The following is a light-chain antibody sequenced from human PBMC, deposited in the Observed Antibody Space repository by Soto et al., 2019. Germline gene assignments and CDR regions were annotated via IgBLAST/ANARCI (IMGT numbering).Light chain of an antibody. CDR2: GHS. J-gene: IGLJ1*01. Sequence: QPVLTQPPSVSGAPGQRVTISCTGSSSNIGADYDVHWYQQLPGTAPKLLIYGHSNRPSGVPDRFSGSKSGTSASLAITGLQAEDEADYYCQSYDSSLSNDVFGTGTKVTVL. CDR3: QSYDSSLSNDV. CDR1: SSNIGADYD. V-gene: IGLV1-40*01.